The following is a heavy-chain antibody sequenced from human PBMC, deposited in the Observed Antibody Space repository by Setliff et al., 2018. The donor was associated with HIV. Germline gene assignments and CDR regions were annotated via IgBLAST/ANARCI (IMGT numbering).Heavy chain of an antibody. D-gene: IGHD2-15*01. V-gene: IGHV3-23*01. Sequence: PGGSLRLSCAASGFTFSSYAMSWVRQAPGKGLEWVSGISGSGYGTFYADSVKGRFTIPRDNSKSTLYLQMNGLRAEDTAVYYCAKEDRILFYWGQGTLVTVSS. J-gene: IGHJ4*02. CDR1: GFTFSSYA. CDR3: AKEDRILFY. CDR2: ISGSGYGT.